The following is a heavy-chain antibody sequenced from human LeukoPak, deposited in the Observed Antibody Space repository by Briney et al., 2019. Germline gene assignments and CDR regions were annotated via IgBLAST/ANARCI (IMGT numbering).Heavy chain of an antibody. J-gene: IGHJ4*02. D-gene: IGHD6-13*01. V-gene: IGHV3-23*01. Sequence: GGPLRISCVTPGFTFSSYAMRWVRPAPGKGLERVSSISGSGGSTSSAKSGRGGSTYYADSAKGRFTISRDNSKSTLYLQMNSLRAADTAVYYCAKGRVWFDYWGQGTLVTVSS. CDR2: ISGSGGSTSSAKSGRGGST. CDR3: AKGRVWFDY. CDR1: GFTFSSYA.